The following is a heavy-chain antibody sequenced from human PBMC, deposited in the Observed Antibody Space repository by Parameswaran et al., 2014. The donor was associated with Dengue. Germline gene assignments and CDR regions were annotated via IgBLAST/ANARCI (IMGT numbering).Heavy chain of an antibody. Sequence: VRQAPGQGLEWMGWINPNSGGTNYAQKFQGRVTMTRDTSISTAYMELSRLRSDDTAVYYCARDRQYNWNYETENDAFDIWGQGTMVTVSS. CDR3: ARDRQYNWNYETENDAFDI. D-gene: IGHD1-7*01. V-gene: IGHV1-2*02. CDR2: INPNSGGT. J-gene: IGHJ3*02.